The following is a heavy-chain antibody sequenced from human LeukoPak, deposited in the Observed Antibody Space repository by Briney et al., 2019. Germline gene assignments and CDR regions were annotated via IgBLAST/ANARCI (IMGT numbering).Heavy chain of an antibody. CDR3: ARGSSDFDY. V-gene: IGHV4-59*01. CDR1: GGSISSYY. D-gene: IGHD6-6*01. Sequence: SETLSLTCTVFGGSISSYYWSWIRQPPGKGLEWIGYIYYSGSTNYNPSLKSRVTISVDTSKNQFSLKLSSVTAADTAVYYCARGSSDFDYWGQGTLVTVSS. J-gene: IGHJ4*02. CDR2: IYYSGST.